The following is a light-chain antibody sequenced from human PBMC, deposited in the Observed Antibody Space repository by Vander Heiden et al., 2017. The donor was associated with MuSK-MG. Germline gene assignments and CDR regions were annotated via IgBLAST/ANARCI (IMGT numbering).Light chain of an antibody. CDR1: QGISSY. J-gene: IGKJ3*01. Sequence: DIQLTQSPSFLSASVGDRVTITCRASQGISSYLAWYQQKPGKAPNLLIYAASTLQSGVPSRFSGSGSGTEFTLTISSLQPEDFATYDCQQLNSYPLFTFGPGTRVDIK. CDR2: AAS. V-gene: IGKV1-9*01. CDR3: QQLNSYPLFT.